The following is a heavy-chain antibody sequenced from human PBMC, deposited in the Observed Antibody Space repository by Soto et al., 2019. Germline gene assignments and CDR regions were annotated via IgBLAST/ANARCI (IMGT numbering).Heavy chain of an antibody. D-gene: IGHD3-22*01. J-gene: IGHJ4*02. CDR2: ISYDGSNK. CDR3: ARDEAGYDSSGYYYYYFDY. Sequence: GGSLRLSCAASGFAFSSYAIHWVRQAPGKGLEWVAVISYDGSNKNYADSVKGRFIISRDNSKNTLYLQMNSLRAEDTAVYYCARDEAGYDSSGYYYYYFDYWGEGTLVTVSS. CDR1: GFAFSSYA. V-gene: IGHV3-30-3*01.